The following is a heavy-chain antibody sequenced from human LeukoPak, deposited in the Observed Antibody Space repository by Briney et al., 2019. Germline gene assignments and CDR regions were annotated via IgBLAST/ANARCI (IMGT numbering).Heavy chain of an antibody. V-gene: IGHV1-18*01. CDR3: ARVFSFGDYIWGSYRYYFDY. J-gene: IGHJ4*02. D-gene: IGHD3-16*02. CDR1: GYTFTSCG. CDR2: ISTYNANT. Sequence: ASVKVSCKASGYTFTSCGISWVRQAPGQGLELMGWISTYNANTNYAQNLQGRVTMTTDTSTSTSYMVLRSLRSDDTAVYFCARVFSFGDYIWGSYRYYFDYWGQGTVVTVSS.